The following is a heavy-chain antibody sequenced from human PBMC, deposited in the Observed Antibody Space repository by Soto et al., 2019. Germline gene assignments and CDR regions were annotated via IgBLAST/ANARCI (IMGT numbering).Heavy chain of an antibody. D-gene: IGHD3-22*01. CDR3: ARAHYDSSGYHDY. CDR1: GYTFTSYD. V-gene: IGHV1-8*01. J-gene: IGHJ4*02. CDR2: MDPNSGNT. Sequence: ASVKVSCKASGYTFTSYDINWVRQATGQGLEWMGWMDPNSGNTGYAQKFQGRVTMTRNTSISTAYMELSSLRSEDTAVYYCARAHYDSSGYHDYWGQGTLVTVSS.